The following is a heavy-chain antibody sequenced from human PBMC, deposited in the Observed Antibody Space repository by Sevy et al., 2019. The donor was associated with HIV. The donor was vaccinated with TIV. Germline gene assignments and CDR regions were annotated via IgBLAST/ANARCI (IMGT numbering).Heavy chain of an antibody. J-gene: IGHJ6*02. CDR1: GGSFNDYY. Sequence: SETLSLTCAVYGGSFNDYYWTWIRQPPGKGLEWIGEINHSGHTNYKPSLKSRLTISVDTSKNLFSLRLSSVTAADTAVYYWARVPYSSGKYFYYYGMDVWGQGTTVTVSS. D-gene: IGHD3-10*01. CDR3: ARVPYSSGKYFYYYGMDV. V-gene: IGHV4-34*01. CDR2: INHSGHT.